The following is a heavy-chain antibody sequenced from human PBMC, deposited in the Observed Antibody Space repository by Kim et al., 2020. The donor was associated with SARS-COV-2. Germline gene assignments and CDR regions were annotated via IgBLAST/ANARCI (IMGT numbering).Heavy chain of an antibody. D-gene: IGHD3-9*01. CDR2: ISYIGNT. CDR1: GASISNYY. CDR3: ARLLRYFDWHRDMDV. J-gene: IGHJ6*02. Sequence: SETLSLTCTVSGASISNYYWSWFRQPPGKGLEWIGYISYIGNTNYNASLKSRVTISMGTSKQQFFLKVSSVTAADTAVYYCARLLRYFDWHRDMDVWGQG. V-gene: IGHV4-59*13.